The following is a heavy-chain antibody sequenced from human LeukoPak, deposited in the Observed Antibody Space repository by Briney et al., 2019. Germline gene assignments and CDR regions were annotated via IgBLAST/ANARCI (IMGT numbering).Heavy chain of an antibody. J-gene: IGHJ4*02. D-gene: IGHD6-19*01. CDR2: ISNNGGYT. CDR1: GFTFSSSA. V-gene: IGHV3-23*01. CDR3: ARDLSAAFDF. Sequence: GGSLRLSCAASGFTFSSSAMSWVRQAPGKGLEWVSAISNNGGYTYYADSVQGRFTISRDNSKSTLCLQMNSLRAEDTALYYCARDLSAAFDFWGQGVLVTVSS.